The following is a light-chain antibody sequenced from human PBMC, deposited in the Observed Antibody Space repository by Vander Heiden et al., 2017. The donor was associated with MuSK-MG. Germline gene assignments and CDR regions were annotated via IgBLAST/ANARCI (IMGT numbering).Light chain of an antibody. CDR2: GAS. J-gene: IGKJ4*01. CDR1: QSVSSSY. CDR3: QEYGSSPLT. V-gene: IGKV3-20*01. Sequence: EIVLTQSPGTLSLSPGERATLSCRASQSVSSSYLAWYQQKPGQAPRLLIYGASSRATGIPDRFSGSGSGTDFTLTMRSLEPEDFTVYYCQEYGSSPLTFGGGTKVEIK.